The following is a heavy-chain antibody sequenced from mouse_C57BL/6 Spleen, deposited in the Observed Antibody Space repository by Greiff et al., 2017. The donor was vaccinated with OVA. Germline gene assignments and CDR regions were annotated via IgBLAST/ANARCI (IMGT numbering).Heavy chain of an antibody. J-gene: IGHJ3*01. CDR2: IWSGGST. CDR1: GFSLTSYG. V-gene: IGHV2-2*01. CDR3: ARNWPFITTVVEEY. Sequence: VKLMESGPGLVQPSQSLSITCTVSGFSLTSYGVHWVRQSPGKGLEWLGVIWSGGSTDYNAAFISRLSISKDNSKSQVFFKMNSLQADDTAIYYCARNWPFITTVVEEYWGQGTLVTVSA. D-gene: IGHD1-1*01.